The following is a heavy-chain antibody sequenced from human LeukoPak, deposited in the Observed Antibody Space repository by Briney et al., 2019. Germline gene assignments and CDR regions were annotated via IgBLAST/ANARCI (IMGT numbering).Heavy chain of an antibody. D-gene: IGHD3-22*01. J-gene: IGHJ4*02. Sequence: GGSLRLSCAASGFTFSSYGMHWVRQAPGKGLEWVAVISYDGSNKYYADSVKGRFTISRDNSKNTLYLQMNSLRAEDTAVYYCAKDRLDEISSGCFDYWGQGALVTVSS. CDR3: AKDRLDEISSGCFDY. CDR1: GFTFSSYG. V-gene: IGHV3-30*18. CDR2: ISYDGSNK.